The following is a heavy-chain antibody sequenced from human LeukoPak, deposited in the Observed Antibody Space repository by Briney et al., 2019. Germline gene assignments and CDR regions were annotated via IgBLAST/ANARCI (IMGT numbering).Heavy chain of an antibody. V-gene: IGHV4-39*01. CDR2: NSYSGYT. Sequence: SETLSLTCTVSGGSIRTTCHYWGWIRQSPGKGLEWIGSNSYSGYTPYNPSLKSRVTISVDMSNNQFSLELSSVTAADTAVYYCVRHEESGFGESAFHLGGQGPAVTVTA. D-gene: IGHD3-10*01. J-gene: IGHJ4*02. CDR1: GGSIRTTCHY. CDR3: VRHEESGFGESAFHL.